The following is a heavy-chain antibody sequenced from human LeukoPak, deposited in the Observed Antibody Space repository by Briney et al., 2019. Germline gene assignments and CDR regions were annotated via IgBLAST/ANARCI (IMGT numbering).Heavy chain of an antibody. CDR1: GYTLTELS. D-gene: IGHD3-3*01. V-gene: IGHV1-24*01. CDR3: LLDWLSSTHYFDY. Sequence: ASVKVSCKVSGYTLTELSMHWVRQAPGKGLEWMGGFDPEDGETIYAQKFQGRVTMTEDTSTDTAYMELSSLRSEDTAVYYCLLDWLSSTHYFDYWGQGTLVTVSS. J-gene: IGHJ4*02. CDR2: FDPEDGET.